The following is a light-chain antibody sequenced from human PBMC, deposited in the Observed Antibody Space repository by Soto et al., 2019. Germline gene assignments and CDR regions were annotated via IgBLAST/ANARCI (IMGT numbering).Light chain of an antibody. J-gene: IGKJ2*01. CDR3: QQYGASPVT. CDR2: DAS. V-gene: IGKV3-20*01. Sequence: VLTQSPGTLSLSPGEGATLSCRASQSVTSSNLAWYQQNPGQAPRLLSYDASIRASGIPDRFSGSGSGTDFILTISRLEPEDFAVYYCQQYGASPVTFGQGTKLEIK. CDR1: QSVTSSN.